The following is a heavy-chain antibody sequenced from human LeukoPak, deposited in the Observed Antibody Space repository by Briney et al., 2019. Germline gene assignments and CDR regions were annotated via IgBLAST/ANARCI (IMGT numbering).Heavy chain of an antibody. Sequence: SETLSLTCTVSGGSISSGGYYWSWIRQHPGKGLEWIGYIYYSGSTYYNPSPESRVTISVDTSKNQFSLKLSSVTAADTAVYYCASSGYDSSGYYYHYFDYWGQGTLVTVSS. J-gene: IGHJ4*02. V-gene: IGHV4-31*03. CDR3: ASSGYDSSGYYYHYFDY. CDR1: GGSISSGGYY. CDR2: IYYSGST. D-gene: IGHD3-22*01.